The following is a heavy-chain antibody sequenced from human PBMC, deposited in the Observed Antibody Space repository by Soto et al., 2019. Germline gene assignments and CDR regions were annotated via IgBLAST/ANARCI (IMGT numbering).Heavy chain of an antibody. CDR1: GDSINSDKYY. V-gene: IGHV4-39*01. CDR2: IYYRGNT. CDR3: ARLEGLATISYYFDF. Sequence: QLQLQESGPGLVKPSETLSLTCSVSGDSINSDKYYWGWIRQPPGEGLEWIGSIYYRGNTYYNPSLQTRVTISLDKTKSQYSLKLNSVNAADSAVYFCARLEGLATISYYFDFWGQGALVTVSS. D-gene: IGHD3-9*01. J-gene: IGHJ4*02.